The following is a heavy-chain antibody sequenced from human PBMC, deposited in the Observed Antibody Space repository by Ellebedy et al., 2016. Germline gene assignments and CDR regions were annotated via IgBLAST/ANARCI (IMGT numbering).Heavy chain of an antibody. J-gene: IGHJ4*02. V-gene: IGHV4-61*01. Sequence: SETLSLXXTVSGGSVSSGSYYWSWIRQPPGKGLEWIGYIYYSGSTNYNPSLKSRVTISVDTSKNQFSLKLSSVTAADTAVYYCARALVNYYDSSGNFDYWGQGTLVTVSS. D-gene: IGHD3-22*01. CDR3: ARALVNYYDSSGNFDY. CDR2: IYYSGST. CDR1: GGSVSSGSYY.